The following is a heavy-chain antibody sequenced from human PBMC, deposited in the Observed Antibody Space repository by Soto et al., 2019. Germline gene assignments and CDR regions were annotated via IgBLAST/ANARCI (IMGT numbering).Heavy chain of an antibody. J-gene: IGHJ3*02. CDR1: GFTFSNAW. V-gene: IGHV3-15*07. Sequence: GGSLRLSCAASGFTFSNAWMNWVRQAPGKGLEWVGRIKSKTDGGTTDYAAPVKARFTISRDDSKNTLYLQMNSLKTEDTAVDYCTAVVVTGTTTQPPDAFDIWGQGTMVTVSS. D-gene: IGHD3-22*01. CDR2: IKSKTDGGTT. CDR3: TAVVVTGTTTQPPDAFDI.